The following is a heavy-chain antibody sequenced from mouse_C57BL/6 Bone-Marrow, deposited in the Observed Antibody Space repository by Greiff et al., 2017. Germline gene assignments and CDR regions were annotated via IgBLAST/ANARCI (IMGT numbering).Heavy chain of an antibody. J-gene: IGHJ1*03. Sequence: EVNVVESGGDLVKPGGSLKLSCAASGFTFSSYGMSWVRQTPDKRLEWVATISSGGSYTYYPDSVKGRFTISRDNAKNTLYPQMSSLKSEDTAMYYCARRVIYWYFDVWGTGTTVTVSS. CDR1: GFTFSSYG. V-gene: IGHV5-6*02. CDR2: ISSGGSYT. D-gene: IGHD2-13*01. CDR3: ARRVIYWYFDV.